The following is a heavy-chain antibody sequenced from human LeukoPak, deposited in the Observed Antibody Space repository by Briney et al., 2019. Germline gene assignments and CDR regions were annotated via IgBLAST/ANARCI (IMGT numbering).Heavy chain of an antibody. D-gene: IGHD3-22*01. Sequence: ASVKVSCKASGYTFTGNYMHWVRQAPGQGLEWMGWINPNSGGTNYAQKFQGRVTMTRDTSISTAYMELSRLRSDDTAVYYCAREGYYYDSSGSLDYWGQGTLVTVSS. CDR3: AREGYYYDSSGSLDY. CDR2: INPNSGGT. CDR1: GYTFTGNY. J-gene: IGHJ4*02. V-gene: IGHV1-2*02.